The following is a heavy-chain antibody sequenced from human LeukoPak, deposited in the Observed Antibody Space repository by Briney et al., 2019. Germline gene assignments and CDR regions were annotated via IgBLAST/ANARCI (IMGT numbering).Heavy chain of an antibody. J-gene: IGHJ5*02. CDR1: GYSISSGYY. CDR3: ARQGVQPGFDP. CDR2: IYHSGST. D-gene: IGHD6-13*01. V-gene: IGHV4-38-2*01. Sequence: SETLSLTCAVSGYSISSGYYWGWIRQPPGKGLEWIGSIYHSGSTYYNPSHKSRVTISVDTSKNQFSLKLSSVTAADTAVYYCARQGVQPGFDPWGQGTLVTVSS.